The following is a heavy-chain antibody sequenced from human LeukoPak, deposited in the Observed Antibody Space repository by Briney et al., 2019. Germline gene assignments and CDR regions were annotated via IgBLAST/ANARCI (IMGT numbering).Heavy chain of an antibody. D-gene: IGHD2-2*01. CDR1: GGSFSGYY. CDR3: ARGTYCSSSSCYWGSRNWFDP. J-gene: IGHJ5*02. V-gene: IGHV4-34*01. CDR2: INHSGST. Sequence: SETLSLTCAVYGGSFSGYYWSWIRQPPGKGLEWIGEINHSGSTNYNPSLKSRVTISVDTSKNQLSLKLSSVTAADTAVYYCARGTYCSSSSCYWGSRNWFDPWGQGTLVTVSS.